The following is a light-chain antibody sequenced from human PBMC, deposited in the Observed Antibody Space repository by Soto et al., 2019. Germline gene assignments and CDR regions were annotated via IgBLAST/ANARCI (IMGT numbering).Light chain of an antibody. CDR1: QDITSY. CDR2: AAF. CDR3: QQLNSYPFT. V-gene: IGKV1-9*01. Sequence: DIQLTQSPSFLSTSVGDRVTITCGASQDITSYLAWYQQKPGKAPKLLIYAAFILQSGVPSRFSGSGSGTEFTLTISSLQPEDFATYYCQQLNSYPFTFGQGTRLEIK. J-gene: IGKJ5*01.